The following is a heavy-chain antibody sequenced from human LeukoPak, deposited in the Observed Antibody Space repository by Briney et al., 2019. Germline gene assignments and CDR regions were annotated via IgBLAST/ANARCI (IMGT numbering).Heavy chain of an antibody. D-gene: IGHD5-12*01. Sequence: NAGGSLRLSCAASGFTFTNAWMSWVRQAPGKGLEWVGRIKSKIDGGTTDYAAPVKGRFTISRDDSKSTLYLQMNSLRAEDTAVYYCARGPSGYHNTGGQGTLVTVSS. J-gene: IGHJ4*02. CDR2: IKSKIDGGTT. CDR3: ARGPSGYHNT. V-gene: IGHV3-15*01. CDR1: GFTFTNAW.